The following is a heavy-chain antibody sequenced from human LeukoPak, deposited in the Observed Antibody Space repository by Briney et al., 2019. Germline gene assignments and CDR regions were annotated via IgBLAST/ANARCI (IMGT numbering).Heavy chain of an antibody. CDR2: IYYSGST. Sequence: NPSETLSLTCTVSGGSISSYYWSWIRQPPGKGLEWIGYIYYSGSTNYNPSLKSRVTISVDTSKNQFSLKRSSVTAADTAVYYCARVSSGYYYVYDYWGQGTLVTVSS. CDR3: ARVSSGYYYVYDY. V-gene: IGHV4-59*01. J-gene: IGHJ4*02. CDR1: GGSISSYY. D-gene: IGHD3-22*01.